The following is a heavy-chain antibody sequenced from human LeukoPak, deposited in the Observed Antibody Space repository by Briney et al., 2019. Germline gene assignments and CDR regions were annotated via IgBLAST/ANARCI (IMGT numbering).Heavy chain of an antibody. J-gene: IGHJ4*02. D-gene: IGHD3-22*01. Sequence: SVKVSCKASGGTFSSYAISWVRQAPGQGLEWMGRIIPILGIANYAQKFQGRVTITADKSTSTAYMELSSLRSEDTAVYYCARSSRYDSPGYWGQGTLVTVSS. V-gene: IGHV1-69*04. CDR2: IIPILGIA. CDR1: GGTFSSYA. CDR3: ARSSRYDSPGY.